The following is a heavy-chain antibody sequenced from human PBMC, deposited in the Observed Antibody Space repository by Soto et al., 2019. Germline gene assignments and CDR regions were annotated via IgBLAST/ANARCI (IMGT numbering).Heavy chain of an antibody. J-gene: IGHJ6*02. Sequence: GGSLRLSCAASGFTLTKASMSWVRQAPGKGLEWVGLIKSNADGGATDYAAPVKGRFTVSRDDSRNTLYLQLNSLKTEDTAVYYCTTAPFSFITLPGTSFLIGMDVWGQGTTVTVSS. CDR2: IKSNADGGAT. CDR3: TTAPFSFITLPGTSFLIGMDV. D-gene: IGHD3-10*01. V-gene: IGHV3-15*01. CDR1: GFTLTKAS.